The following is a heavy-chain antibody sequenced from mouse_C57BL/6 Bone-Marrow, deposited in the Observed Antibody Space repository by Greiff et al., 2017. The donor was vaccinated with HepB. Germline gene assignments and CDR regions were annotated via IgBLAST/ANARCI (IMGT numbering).Heavy chain of an antibody. CDR2: ISSGGSYT. CDR3: ARQVLPHFDY. J-gene: IGHJ2*01. CDR1: GFTFSSYG. D-gene: IGHD1-1*01. V-gene: IGHV5-6*01. Sequence: EVKLMESGGDLVKPGGSLKLSCAASGFTFSSYGMSWVRQTPDKRLEWVATISSGGSYTYYPDSVKGRFTISRDNAKNTLYLQMSSLKSEDTAMYYCARQVLPHFDYWGQGTTLTVSS.